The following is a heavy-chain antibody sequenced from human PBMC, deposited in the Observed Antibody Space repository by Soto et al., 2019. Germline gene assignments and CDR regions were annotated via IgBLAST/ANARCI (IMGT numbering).Heavy chain of an antibody. CDR2: IHTAKGNT. D-gene: IGHD1-7*01. CDR3: ARDPIWTYTWNYARLNYLDP. Sequence: XAVKLACKAFGCPFTNNVIHWLRQAPGQTLEWMGWIHTAKGNTKYSQKFESRVTLTRDTAASTAYMELNSLRSDDTAVYYCARDPIWTYTWNYARLNYLDPWGQGTLVTVSS. V-gene: IGHV1-3*04. J-gene: IGHJ5*02. CDR1: GCPFTNNV.